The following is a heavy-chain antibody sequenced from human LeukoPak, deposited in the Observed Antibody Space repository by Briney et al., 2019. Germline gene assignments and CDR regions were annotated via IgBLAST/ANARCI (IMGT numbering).Heavy chain of an antibody. CDR1: GGSISSYY. CDR2: IYYSGST. CDR3: ARDYSNYGVDYGMDV. D-gene: IGHD4-11*01. V-gene: IGHV4-59*01. Sequence: PSETLSLTCTVSGGSISSYYWSWIRQPPGKGLEWFGYIYYSGSTNYNPSLKSRVTISVDTSKNQFSLKLNSVTAADTAVYYCARDYSNYGVDYGMDVWGQGTTVTVSS. J-gene: IGHJ6*02.